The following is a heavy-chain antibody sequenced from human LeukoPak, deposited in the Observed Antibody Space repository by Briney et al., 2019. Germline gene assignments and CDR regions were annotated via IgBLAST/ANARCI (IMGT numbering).Heavy chain of an antibody. CDR2: ISSSSSYI. D-gene: IGHD2-21*01. CDR1: GFTFSSYS. J-gene: IGHJ4*02. V-gene: IGHV3-21*04. CDR3: AKAPVTTCSGAYCYPFDY. Sequence: GGSLRLSCAASGFTFSSYSMNWVRQAPGKGLEWVSSISSSSSYIYYADSVKGRFTISRDNSKNTLYLQMNRLRAEDAAAYYCAKAPVTTCSGAYCYPFDYWGQGTLVTVSS.